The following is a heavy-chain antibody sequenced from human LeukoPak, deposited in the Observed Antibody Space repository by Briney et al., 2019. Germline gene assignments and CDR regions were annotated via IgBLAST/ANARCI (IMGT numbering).Heavy chain of an antibody. CDR2: IYIDGTT. J-gene: IGHJ4*02. Sequence: GGSLRLSCAASGFIVSHNYMTWVRQAPGKGLEWNSVIYIDGTTYYADSVKGRFTISRDQANNTLYLQMNTLRDEDTAVYYCARGPRYSFYWGQGTLVSVSS. CDR1: GFIVSHNY. D-gene: IGHD6-13*01. CDR3: ARGPRYSFY. V-gene: IGHV3-53*01.